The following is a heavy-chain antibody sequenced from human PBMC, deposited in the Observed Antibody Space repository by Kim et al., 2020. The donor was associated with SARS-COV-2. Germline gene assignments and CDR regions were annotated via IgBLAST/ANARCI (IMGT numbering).Heavy chain of an antibody. V-gene: IGHV4-31*03. CDR2: IYYSGST. CDR3: ARGVVEQLVPYFDY. Sequence: SETLSLTCTVSGGSISSGGYYWSWIRQHPGKGLEWIGYIYYSGSTYYNPSLKSRVTISVDTSKNQFSLKLSSVTAADTAVYYCARGVVEQLVPYFDYWGQGTLVTVSS. J-gene: IGHJ4*02. D-gene: IGHD6-13*01. CDR1: GGSISSGGYY.